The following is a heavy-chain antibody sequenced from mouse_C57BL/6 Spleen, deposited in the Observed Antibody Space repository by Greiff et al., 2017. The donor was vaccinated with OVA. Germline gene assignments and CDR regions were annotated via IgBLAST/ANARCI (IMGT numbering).Heavy chain of an antibody. CDR1: GYTFTSYW. V-gene: IGHV1-64*01. J-gene: IGHJ2*01. Sequence: QVQLQQPGAELVKPGASVKLSCKASGYTFTSYWMHWVKQRPGQGLEWIGMIHPNSGSTNYNEKFKSKATLTVDKSSSTAYMQLSSLTSEDSAVYYCARESGYYGSSYIDYWGQGTTLTVSS. D-gene: IGHD1-1*01. CDR2: IHPNSGST. CDR3: ARESGYYGSSYIDY.